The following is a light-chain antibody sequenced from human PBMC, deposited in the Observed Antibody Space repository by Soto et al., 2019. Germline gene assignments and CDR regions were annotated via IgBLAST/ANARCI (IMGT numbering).Light chain of an antibody. Sequence: DIQMTQSPSSLSASVGDRVTITCRASQSISSYLNWYQQKPGKAPKLPIYAASSLQSGVPSRFSGSGSGTDFTLTISSLQPEDFATYYCQHSYSTPPTFGQGTKV. CDR3: QHSYSTPPT. J-gene: IGKJ1*01. CDR2: AAS. V-gene: IGKV1-39*01. CDR1: QSISSY.